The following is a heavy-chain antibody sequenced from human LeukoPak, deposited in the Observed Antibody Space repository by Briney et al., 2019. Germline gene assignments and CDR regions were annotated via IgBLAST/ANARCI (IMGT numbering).Heavy chain of an antibody. Sequence: MPSETLSLTCAVSGGSISSGYYWGWIRQSPGQGLEGIGSIYHSGSTYYNPSLKSRVTISVDTSKNQFSLKLSSVTAADTAVYYCAKSRSGAGLFDSWGQGTLVTVSS. V-gene: IGHV4-38-2*01. CDR1: GGSISSGYY. CDR3: AKSRSGAGLFDS. D-gene: IGHD6-13*01. CDR2: IYHSGST. J-gene: IGHJ4*02.